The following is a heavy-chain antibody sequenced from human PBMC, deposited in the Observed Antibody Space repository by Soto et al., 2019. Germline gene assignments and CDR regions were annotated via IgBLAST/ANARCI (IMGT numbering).Heavy chain of an antibody. J-gene: IGHJ3*02. CDR3: ARDPAIAARPSDDAFDI. Sequence: ASVKVSCKASGYTFTSYGISWVRQAPGQGLEWMGWISAYNGNTNNAQKLQGRVTMTTDTSTSTDYMELRSLRSDDTAVYYCARDPAIAARPSDDAFDIWGQGTMVTVS. V-gene: IGHV1-18*04. CDR1: GYTFTSYG. D-gene: IGHD6-6*01. CDR2: ISAYNGNT.